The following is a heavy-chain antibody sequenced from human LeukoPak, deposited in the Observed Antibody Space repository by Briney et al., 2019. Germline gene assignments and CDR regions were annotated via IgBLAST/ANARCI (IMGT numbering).Heavy chain of an antibody. CDR3: AKVLRRSCWYYFDY. V-gene: IGHV3-43*02. CDR2: VGAGGSRP. Sequence: GGSLRLSCAASGFTFDEYVMSGVRHAPGKGLEWVSLVGAGGSRPEYADSVKGRYTISRDNSKNSLYLEMNSLKTEDSGLYFCAKVLRRSCWYYFDYWGQGTLVTVSS. D-gene: IGHD6-19*01. CDR1: GFTFDEYV. J-gene: IGHJ4*02.